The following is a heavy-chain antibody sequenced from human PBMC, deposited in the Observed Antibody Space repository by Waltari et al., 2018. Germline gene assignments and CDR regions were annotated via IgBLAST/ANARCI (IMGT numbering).Heavy chain of an antibody. D-gene: IGHD2-2*01. Sequence: EVQLVESGGGLVQPGGSLRLSCGASGFMFSRYWMSWVSQTPGKGLEWVAKINYDGSQKYYVDSVKGRFTISRDNAKNSVYLQMNSLRVEDTAVYYCAKSRGFEYWGQGTLITVSS. V-gene: IGHV3-7*01. CDR3: AKSRGFEY. CDR1: GFMFSRYW. J-gene: IGHJ4*02. CDR2: INYDGSQK.